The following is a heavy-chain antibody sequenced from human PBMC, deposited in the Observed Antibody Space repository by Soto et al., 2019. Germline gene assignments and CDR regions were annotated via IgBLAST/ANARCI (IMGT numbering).Heavy chain of an antibody. Sequence: SETLSLTCTVSGGAISSYYWSWIRQPPGKGLEWIGYIYYSGSTNYNPSLKSRVTISVDTSKNQFSLKLSSVTAADTAVYYCARTGFGELFSFDYWGQGTLVTVSS. CDR2: IYYSGST. CDR1: GGAISSYY. CDR3: ARTGFGELFSFDY. V-gene: IGHV4-59*01. D-gene: IGHD3-10*01. J-gene: IGHJ4*02.